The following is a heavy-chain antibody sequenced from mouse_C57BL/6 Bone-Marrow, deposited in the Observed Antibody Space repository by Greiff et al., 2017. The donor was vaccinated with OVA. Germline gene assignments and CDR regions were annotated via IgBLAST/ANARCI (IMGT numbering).Heavy chain of an antibody. CDR1: GFNIKDDY. CDR2: IDPENGDT. CDR3: TLDSSGYVGFAY. J-gene: IGHJ3*01. V-gene: IGHV14-4*01. D-gene: IGHD3-2*02. Sequence: EVQLQQSGAELVRPGASVKLSCTASGFNIKDDYMHWVKQRPEQGLEWIGWIDPENGDTEYASKFQGKATITADTSSNTAYLQLSSLSSEDPAVYYCTLDSSGYVGFAYWGPGTLVTVSA.